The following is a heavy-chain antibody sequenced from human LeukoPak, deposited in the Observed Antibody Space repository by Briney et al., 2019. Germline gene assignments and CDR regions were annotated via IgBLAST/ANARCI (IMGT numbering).Heavy chain of an antibody. CDR2: ISGSAGST. J-gene: IGHJ6*02. CDR1: GFTFSNAC. V-gene: IGHV3-23*01. D-gene: IGHD3-10*01. Sequence: TGGSLRLSCAASGFTFSNACMSWVRQAPGKGLEWVSAISGSAGSTYYADSVKGRFTISRDNSKNTLYLQMNSLRAEDTAVYYCASQSYSMVRGVPYGMDVWGQGTTVTVSS. CDR3: ASQSYSMVRGVPYGMDV.